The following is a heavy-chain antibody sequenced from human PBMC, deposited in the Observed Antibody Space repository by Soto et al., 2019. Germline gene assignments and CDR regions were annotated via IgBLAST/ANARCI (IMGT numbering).Heavy chain of an antibody. J-gene: IGHJ4*02. Sequence: EVQLLESGGGLIQPGGSLRLSCAASGFNFDTYSMSRFTMSWVRQAPGKGLEWVSSISGSGAKAYYTESVKGRFIISRDNSNNMVYLQMNSLSAEDTAYYYCGKDRGGFAGGWEYFDYWDQGALVTVSS. CDR3: GKDRGGFAGGWEYFDY. CDR2: ISGSGAKA. V-gene: IGHV3-23*01. D-gene: IGHD6-19*01. CDR1: GFNFDTYSMSRFT.